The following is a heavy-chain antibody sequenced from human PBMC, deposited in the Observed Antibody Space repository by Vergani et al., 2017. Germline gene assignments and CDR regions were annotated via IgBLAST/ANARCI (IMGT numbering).Heavy chain of an antibody. CDR3: AVRPRVNLVGGEIVPKRTFDY. V-gene: IGHV4-34*02. D-gene: IGHD2-8*01. Sequence: QVQLQQWGAGVVKPSGTLSLPCAVFGESFGSFYWSWIRQPPGKGLEWIGEINNDGHTNYNPSLESGVTVSTDTAKNQFSLNLMSVTAADTAMYYCAVRPRVNLVGGEIVPKRTFDYWRQGSLVTVSS. CDR1: GESFGSFY. CDR2: INNDGHT. J-gene: IGHJ4*02.